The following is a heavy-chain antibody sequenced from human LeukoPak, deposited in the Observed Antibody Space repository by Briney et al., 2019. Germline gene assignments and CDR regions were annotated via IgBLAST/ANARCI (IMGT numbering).Heavy chain of an antibody. V-gene: IGHV3-48*04. CDR2: ISSSGSTI. Sequence: GGSLRLSCAASGFSFSMYSMSWIRQAPGKGLEWVSYISSSGSTIYYADSVKGRFTISRDNAKNSLYLQMNSLRAEDTAVYYCAELGITMIGGVWGKGTTVTISS. J-gene: IGHJ6*04. CDR1: GFSFSMYS. D-gene: IGHD3-10*02. CDR3: AELGITMIGGV.